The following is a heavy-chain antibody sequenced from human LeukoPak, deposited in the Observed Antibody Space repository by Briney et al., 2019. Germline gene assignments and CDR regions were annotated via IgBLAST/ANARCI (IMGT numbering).Heavy chain of an antibody. CDR3: AKDPGYSSSWPSRAGDAFDI. CDR1: GFTFSSYA. CDR2: ISGSGGST. Sequence: GGSLRLSCAASGFTFSSYAMSWVRQAPGKGLEWVSAISGSGGSTYYADSVKGRFTISRDNSKNTLYLQMNSLRAEDTAVYYCAKDPGYSSSWPSRAGDAFDIWGQGTMVTVSS. V-gene: IGHV3-23*01. J-gene: IGHJ3*02. D-gene: IGHD6-13*01.